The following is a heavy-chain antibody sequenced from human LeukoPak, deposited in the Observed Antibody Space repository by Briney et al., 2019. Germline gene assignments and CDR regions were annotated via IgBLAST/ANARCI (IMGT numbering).Heavy chain of an antibody. D-gene: IGHD2-2*01. CDR1: GFTFSSYA. V-gene: IGHV3-23*01. CDR3: AKERIVVVPAATLAYFQH. CDR2: ISGSGGST. J-gene: IGHJ1*01. Sequence: GGSLRLSCAASGFTFSSYAMSWVRQAPGKGLEWVSAISGSGGSTYYADSVKGRFTISRDDSKNTLYLQMNSLRAEDTAVYYCAKERIVVVPAATLAYFQHWGQGTLVTVSS.